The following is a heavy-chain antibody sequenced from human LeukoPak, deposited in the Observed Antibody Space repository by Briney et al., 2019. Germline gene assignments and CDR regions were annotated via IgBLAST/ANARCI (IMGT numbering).Heavy chain of an antibody. J-gene: IGHJ4*02. D-gene: IGHD5-12*01. CDR3: ARDLYIVATEFDY. V-gene: IGHV3-30-3*01. Sequence: GGSLRLSCAASGFTFSSYAMHWVRQAPGKGLEWVAVISYDGSNKYYADSVKGRFTISRDNAKNSLYLQMNSLRAEDTAVYYCARDLYIVATEFDYWGQGTLVTVSS. CDR2: ISYDGSNK. CDR1: GFTFSSYA.